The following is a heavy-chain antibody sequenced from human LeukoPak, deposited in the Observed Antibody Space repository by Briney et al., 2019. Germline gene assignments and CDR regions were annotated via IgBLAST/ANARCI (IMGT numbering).Heavy chain of an antibody. Sequence: GGSLRLSCAASGFTLSSTYLSWVRQAPGKGLEWVSVIYPGANTFYAASVKGRFTISRDNSKNTVSHQKNSRRADDTGVYYCARGYFDNWGQGTLVTVSS. CDR2: IYPGANT. V-gene: IGHV3-66*01. J-gene: IGHJ4*02. CDR3: ARGYFDN. CDR1: GFTLSSTY.